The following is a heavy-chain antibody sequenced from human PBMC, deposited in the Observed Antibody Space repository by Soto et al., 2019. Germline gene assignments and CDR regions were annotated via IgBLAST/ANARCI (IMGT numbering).Heavy chain of an antibody. CDR2: INSDGSST. CDR1: GFTFSSYW. Sequence: GGSLRLSCAASGFTFSSYWMHWVRQAPGKGLVWVSRINSDGSSTSYADSVKGRFTTSRDNAKNTLYLQMNSLRAEDTAVYYCARDPRYCTNGVCYTDYYYGMDVWGQGTTVTVSS. V-gene: IGHV3-74*01. CDR3: ARDPRYCTNGVCYTDYYYGMDV. D-gene: IGHD2-8*01. J-gene: IGHJ6*02.